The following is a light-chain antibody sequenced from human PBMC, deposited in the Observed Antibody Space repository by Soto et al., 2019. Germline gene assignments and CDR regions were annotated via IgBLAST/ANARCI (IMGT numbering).Light chain of an antibody. CDR1: QSVSSN. V-gene: IGKV3-15*01. J-gene: IGKJ2*01. CDR3: QQYNNWPPSYT. CDR2: GAS. Sequence: EIVMTQSPATLSVSPGERATLSCRASQSVSSNLAWYQQKPGQAPSLLIYGASTRATGIPASFSGSGSGTEFTLTISSLQSEDFAVYYCQQYNNWPPSYTFGQGTKLEIK.